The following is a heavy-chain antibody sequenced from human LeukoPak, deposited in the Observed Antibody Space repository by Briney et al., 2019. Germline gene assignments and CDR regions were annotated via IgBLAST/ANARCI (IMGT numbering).Heavy chain of an antibody. CDR1: GFTFSSYW. V-gene: IGHV3-7*05. CDR3: AREEPVAATGPDY. CDR2: IKQDGSEK. J-gene: IGHJ4*02. Sequence: GGSLRLSCAASGFTFSSYWMSWVRQAPGKGLEWVANIKQDGSEKYYVDSVKGRFTISRDNAKNSLYLQMNSLRAEDTAVYYCAREEPVAATGPDYWGQGTLVTVSS. D-gene: IGHD6-19*01.